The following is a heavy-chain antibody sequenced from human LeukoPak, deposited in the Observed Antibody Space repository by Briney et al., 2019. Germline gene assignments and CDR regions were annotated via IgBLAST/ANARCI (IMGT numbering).Heavy chain of an antibody. CDR3: ARDRYCSSTSCLEGGAFDI. J-gene: IGHJ3*02. D-gene: IGHD2-2*01. CDR1: GYTFTGYY. V-gene: IGHV1-2*02. Sequence: ASVKVSCKASGYTFTGYYMHWVRQAPGQGLEWMGWINPNSGGTNYAQKFQGRVTMTRDTSISTAYMELSRLRSDDTAVYYCARDRYCSSTSCLEGGAFDIWGQGTMVTVSS. CDR2: INPNSGGT.